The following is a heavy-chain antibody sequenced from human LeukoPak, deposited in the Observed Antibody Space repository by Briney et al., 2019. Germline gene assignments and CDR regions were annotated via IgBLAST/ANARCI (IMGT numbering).Heavy chain of an antibody. J-gene: IGHJ6*02. CDR3: ARDVGSTSSYYYYYGMDV. CDR1: GFTFSSYV. Sequence: PGGSLRLSCAASGFTFSSYVMHWVRQAPGKGLEWVAVISYDGSNKYYADSVKGRFTISRDNSKNTLYLQMNSLRAEDTAVYYCARDVGSTSSYYYYYGMDVWGQGTTVTVSS. V-gene: IGHV3-30-3*01. CDR2: ISYDGSNK. D-gene: IGHD2-2*01.